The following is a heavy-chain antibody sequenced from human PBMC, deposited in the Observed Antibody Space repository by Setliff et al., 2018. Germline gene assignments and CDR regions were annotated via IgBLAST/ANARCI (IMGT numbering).Heavy chain of an antibody. CDR1: GASLNSGTYY. D-gene: IGHD1-1*01. V-gene: IGHV4-39*01. CDR3: ARTGTYRYFDY. CDR2: IYYRGDT. J-gene: IGHJ4*02. Sequence: SETLSLTCTVSGASLNSGTYYWGWIRQPPGKGLEWIGRIYYRGDTYYNPYLKGRLTISVDTAQNQFSLRLTSVTAADTAVYYCARTGTYRYFDYWGQGALVTVSS.